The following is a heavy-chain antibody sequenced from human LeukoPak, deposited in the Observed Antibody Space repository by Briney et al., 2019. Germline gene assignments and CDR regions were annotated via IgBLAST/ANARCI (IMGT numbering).Heavy chain of an antibody. J-gene: IGHJ4*02. CDR1: GGSISNYY. CDR2: IHYSGST. CDR3: ARSPGWAAAGNEYYFDY. V-gene: IGHV4-59*01. D-gene: IGHD6-13*01. Sequence: SETLSLTCTVSGGSISNYYWSWIRQPPGKGLEWIAYIHYSGSTHYNPSLKSRVTISLDTSKNQFSLKLSSVTAADTAVYYCARSPGWAAAGNEYYFDYWGQGTLVTVSS.